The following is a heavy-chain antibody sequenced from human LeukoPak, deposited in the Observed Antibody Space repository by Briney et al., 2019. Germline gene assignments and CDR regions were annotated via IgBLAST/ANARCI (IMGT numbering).Heavy chain of an antibody. CDR1: GGAFSSYA. CDR3: AKDHPYGYYDSSGPY. D-gene: IGHD3-22*01. V-gene: IGHV1-69*01. J-gene: IGHJ4*02. Sequence: SSVKVSCKASGGAFSSYAISWVRQAPGQGLEWMGGIIPIFGTANYAQKFQGRVTITADESTSTAYMELSSLRSEDTAVYYCAKDHPYGYYDSSGPYWGQGTLVTVSS. CDR2: IIPIFGTA.